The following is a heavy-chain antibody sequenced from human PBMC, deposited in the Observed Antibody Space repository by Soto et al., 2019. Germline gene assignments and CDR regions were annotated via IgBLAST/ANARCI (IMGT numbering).Heavy chain of an antibody. CDR2: ISYSGST. CDR3: ARPRSSGWRGGFDY. V-gene: IGHV4-39*01. Sequence: QLQLQESGPGLVKPSETLSLTCTVSGGSISSSNYYWGWVRQPPGKGLEWIGSISYSGSTYYNPSLKSRVTMSVDTSKNQSSLRLNSVTAADTAVYYCARPRSSGWRGGFDYWGQGTLVTVSS. CDR1: GGSISSSNYY. D-gene: IGHD6-19*01. J-gene: IGHJ4*02.